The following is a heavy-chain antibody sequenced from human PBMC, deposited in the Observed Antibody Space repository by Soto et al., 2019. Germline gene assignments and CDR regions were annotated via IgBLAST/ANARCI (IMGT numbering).Heavy chain of an antibody. CDR3: AKDILARYYYYGMDV. Sequence: GGSLRLSCAASGFTISGYGMHWVRQAPGKGLEWVAVISYDGSNKYYADSVKGRFTISRDNSKNTLYLQMNSLRAEDTAVYYCAKDILARYYYYGMDVWGQGTTVTVSS. J-gene: IGHJ6*02. CDR1: GFTISGYG. D-gene: IGHD3-9*01. CDR2: ISYDGSNK. V-gene: IGHV3-30*18.